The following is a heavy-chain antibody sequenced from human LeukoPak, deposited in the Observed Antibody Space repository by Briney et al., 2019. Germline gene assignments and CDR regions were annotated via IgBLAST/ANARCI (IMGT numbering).Heavy chain of an antibody. CDR3: ARDSRLASRTGTFDS. V-gene: IGHV4-30-2*01. CDR1: GGSFSWGGSY. CDR2: IFHNGDT. Sequence: PSETLSLTCTLSGGSFSWGGSYWSWIRQPPGKGLEWLGYIFHNGDTYYNSSLKSRVSLSVDKANKKFSLRLTSVTAADTAVYFCARDSRLASRTGTFDSWGQGTLVIVSS. J-gene: IGHJ4*02. D-gene: IGHD1-7*01.